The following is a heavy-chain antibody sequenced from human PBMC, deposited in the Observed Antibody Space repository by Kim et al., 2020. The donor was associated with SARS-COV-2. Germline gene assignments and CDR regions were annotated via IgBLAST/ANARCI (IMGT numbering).Heavy chain of an antibody. CDR2: IYSDGST. V-gene: IGHV3-66*01. Sequence: GGSLRLSCAASGFTVSNNYLSWVRQAPGKGLEWVSVIYSDGSTYYVDSVKGRFTISRDNSKNTLYLQVNSLRAEDTAVYYCARDTPTMATIYWGQGTLVTVSS. CDR1: GFTVSNNY. CDR3: ARDTPTMATIY. D-gene: IGHD5-18*01. J-gene: IGHJ4*02.